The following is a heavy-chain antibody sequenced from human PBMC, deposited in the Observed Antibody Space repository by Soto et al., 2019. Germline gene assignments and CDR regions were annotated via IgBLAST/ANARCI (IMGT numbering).Heavy chain of an antibody. CDR1: GGSISSGGYY. Sequence: LSLTCTVSGGSISSGGYYWSWIRQHPGKGLEWIGYIYYSGSTYYNPSLKSRVTISVDTSKNQFSLKLSSVTAADTAVYYCAREGIAAADNYYYYGMDVWGQGTTVTVSS. CDR2: IYYSGST. V-gene: IGHV4-31*03. CDR3: AREGIAAADNYYYYGMDV. J-gene: IGHJ6*02. D-gene: IGHD6-13*01.